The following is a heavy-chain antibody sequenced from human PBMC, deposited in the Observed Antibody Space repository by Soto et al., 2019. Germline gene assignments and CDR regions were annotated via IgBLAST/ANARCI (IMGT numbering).Heavy chain of an antibody. Sequence: PSETLSLTCSVSGGSVSGGGYYWSWIRQLPGKGLEWIGYIYHTGNAFYNPSLKSRVTILLDTSKSQFSLKLNSVTAADTAVYYCARVGPWVPYYYDSSPYTFENWFDPWGQGTLVTVSS. CDR2: IYHTGNA. D-gene: IGHD3-22*01. CDR3: ARVGPWVPYYYDSSPYTFENWFDP. J-gene: IGHJ5*02. V-gene: IGHV4-31*03. CDR1: GGSVSGGGYY.